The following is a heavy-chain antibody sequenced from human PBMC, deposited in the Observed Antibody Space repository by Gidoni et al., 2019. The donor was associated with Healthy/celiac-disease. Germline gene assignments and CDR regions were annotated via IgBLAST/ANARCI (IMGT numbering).Heavy chain of an antibody. CDR3: AREVRGGKYFDY. Sequence: QVQLQESGPGLVTPSETLSLTCTASGGSISSYYWSWIRQPPGKGLEWIGYIYYSGSTNYNPSLKSRVTISVDTSKNQFSLKLSAVTAADTAVYYCAREVRGGKYFDYWGQGTLVTVSS. J-gene: IGHJ4*02. V-gene: IGHV4-59*01. D-gene: IGHD3-10*01. CDR2: IYYSGST. CDR1: GGSISSYY.